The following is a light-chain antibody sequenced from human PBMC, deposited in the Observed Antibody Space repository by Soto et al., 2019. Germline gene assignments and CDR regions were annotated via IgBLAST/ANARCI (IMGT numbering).Light chain of an antibody. CDR1: SSDVGSYNL. Sequence: QSALTRPASVSGSPGQSITISCTGTSSDVGSYNLVSWYQQHPGKAPKLMIYEGSKRPSGVSNRFSGSKSGNTASLTISWLQAEDEADYYCCSYAGSSLYVFGTGTKVTVL. CDR2: EGS. V-gene: IGLV2-23*01. J-gene: IGLJ1*01. CDR3: CSYAGSSLYV.